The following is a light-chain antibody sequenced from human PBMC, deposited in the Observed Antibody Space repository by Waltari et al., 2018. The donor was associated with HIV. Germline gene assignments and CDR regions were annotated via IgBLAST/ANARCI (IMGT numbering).Light chain of an antibody. Sequence: QSALTQPPSASGSPGQSVAISCTGTSSDIGGYNYVSWYQQHPGKAPQLMIFEVTKRPSGVPDRFSGSKAGNTASLTVSVLQAEDEADYYCASYGGTNDLVFGGGTKLTVL. CDR1: SSDIGGYNY. J-gene: IGLJ3*02. V-gene: IGLV2-8*01. CDR3: ASYGGTNDLV. CDR2: EVT.